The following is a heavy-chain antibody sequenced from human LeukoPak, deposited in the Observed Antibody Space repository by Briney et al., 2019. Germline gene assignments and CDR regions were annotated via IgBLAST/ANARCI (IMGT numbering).Heavy chain of an antibody. V-gene: IGHV3-23*01. CDR1: GFIFSSYA. J-gene: IGHJ4*02. CDR2: ISGSGGST. D-gene: IGHD4-23*01. Sequence: GGSLRLSCAASGFIFSSYAMSWVRQAPGKGLEWVSAISGSGGSTYYADSVKGRFTISRDNSKNSLYLQMNSLRAEDTAVYYCARNLGGNAEYWGQGTLVTVSS. CDR3: ARNLGGNAEY.